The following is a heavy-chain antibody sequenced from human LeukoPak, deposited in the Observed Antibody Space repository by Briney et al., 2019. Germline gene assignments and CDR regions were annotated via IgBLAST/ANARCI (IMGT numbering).Heavy chain of an antibody. Sequence: GRSLRLSCAASGFTFSSYAMHWVRLAPGKGLEWVAVISYDGSNKYYANSVRGRFTVSRDNSKNTVYLQMNSLRVEDTAVYYCVRDPILGYPDYFDSWGQGTLVTVSS. V-gene: IGHV3-30-3*01. CDR1: GFTFSSYA. CDR2: ISYDGSNK. D-gene: IGHD2-15*01. CDR3: VRDPILGYPDYFDS. J-gene: IGHJ4*02.